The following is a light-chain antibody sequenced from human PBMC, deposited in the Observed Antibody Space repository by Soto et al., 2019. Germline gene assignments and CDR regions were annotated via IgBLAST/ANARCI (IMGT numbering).Light chain of an antibody. CDR1: QSVSGN. V-gene: IGKV3-15*01. CDR2: AVS. Sequence: EIVMTQSPGTLSVSPGERATLSCRASQSVSGNLAWYQQKPGQAPRLLIYAVSTRASGIPARFSGSGSGTEFTLTISSLQSEDFAVYYCQQHNNWPITFGGGTKVELK. J-gene: IGKJ4*01. CDR3: QQHNNWPIT.